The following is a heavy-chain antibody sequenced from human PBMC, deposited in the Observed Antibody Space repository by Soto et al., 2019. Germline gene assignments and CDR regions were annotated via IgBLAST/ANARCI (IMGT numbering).Heavy chain of an antibody. J-gene: IGHJ3*02. Sequence: QVQLQESGPGLVKPSQTLSLTCTVSGGSISSGGYYWSWIRQHPGKGLEWIGYIYYSGSTYYNPSLKSRVTISVDTSKNQFSLKLSSVTAADTTVYYCARESRGIGTFDIWGQGTMVTVSS. CDR1: GGSISSGGYY. CDR2: IYYSGST. V-gene: IGHV4-31*03. CDR3: ARESRGIGTFDI. D-gene: IGHD1-26*01.